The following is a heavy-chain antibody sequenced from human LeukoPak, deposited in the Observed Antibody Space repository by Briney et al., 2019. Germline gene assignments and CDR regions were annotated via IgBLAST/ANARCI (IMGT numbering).Heavy chain of an antibody. CDR2: IKSKSDGGTI. Sequence: PGGSLRLSCVGSGFTFSDAWMSWVPQAPGKGLEWVGRIKSKSDGGTIDYAAPVKGRFTISRDDSRNTLYLQMNSLKTEDTAVYYCTTRRQDGWWGQGTLVTVS. D-gene: IGHD2-15*01. CDR1: GFTFSDAW. J-gene: IGHJ4*02. CDR3: TTRRQDGW. V-gene: IGHV3-15*01.